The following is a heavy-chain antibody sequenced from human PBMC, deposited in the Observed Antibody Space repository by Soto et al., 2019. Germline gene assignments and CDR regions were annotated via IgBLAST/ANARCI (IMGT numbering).Heavy chain of an antibody. D-gene: IGHD3-9*01. CDR2: INPSGGST. J-gene: IGHJ4*02. V-gene: IGHV1-46*03. Sequence: ASVKVSCKASGYTFTGYYMHWVRQAPGQGLEWMGIINPSGGSTSYAQKFQGRVTMSRDTSTSTVYMELSSLRSEDTAVYYCARSPYYDILTGYKPFDYWGQGTLVTVSS. CDR3: ARSPYYDILTGYKPFDY. CDR1: GYTFTGYY.